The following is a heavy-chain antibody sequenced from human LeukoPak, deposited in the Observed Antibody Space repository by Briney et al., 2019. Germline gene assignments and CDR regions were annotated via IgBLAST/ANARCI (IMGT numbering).Heavy chain of an antibody. CDR3: AKPPAGSYYYYYYMDV. Sequence: PGGSLSLSCAASGFTFSSYAMSWVRQAPGKGLEWVSAISGSGGSTYYADSVKGWFTISRDNSKDTLYLQMNSLRAEDTAVYYCAKPPAGSYYYYYYMDVWGKGTTVTVSS. CDR1: GFTFSSYA. J-gene: IGHJ6*03. CDR2: ISGSGGST. V-gene: IGHV3-23*01. D-gene: IGHD2-2*01.